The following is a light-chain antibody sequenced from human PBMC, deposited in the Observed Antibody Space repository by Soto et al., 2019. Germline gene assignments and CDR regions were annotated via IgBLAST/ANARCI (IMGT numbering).Light chain of an antibody. CDR3: QKFNTAPLT. Sequence: DIQMTQSPSSLSASVGDRVTITCRASQDISVYLAWYQQKPGKVPKLLIYSASTLQSGVPSRFSSSGSGTDFTLTIRSLQPEDVATYYCQKFNTAPLTFGQGTRLEIK. CDR1: QDISVY. V-gene: IGKV1-27*01. J-gene: IGKJ5*01. CDR2: SAS.